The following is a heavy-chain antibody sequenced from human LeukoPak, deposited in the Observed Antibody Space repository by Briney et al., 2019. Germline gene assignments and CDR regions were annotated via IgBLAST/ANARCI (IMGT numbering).Heavy chain of an antibody. D-gene: IGHD6-13*01. CDR3: ARVKQQLVLISAFDI. CDR1: GGSISSSNW. CDR2: IYHGGST. V-gene: IGHV4-4*02. Sequence: PSETLSLTCAVSGGSISSSNWWSWVRQPPGKGLEWIGEIYHGGSTNYNPSLKSRVTISVDKSKNQFSLKLSSVTAADTAVYYCARVKQQLVLISAFDIWGQGTMVTVSS. J-gene: IGHJ3*02.